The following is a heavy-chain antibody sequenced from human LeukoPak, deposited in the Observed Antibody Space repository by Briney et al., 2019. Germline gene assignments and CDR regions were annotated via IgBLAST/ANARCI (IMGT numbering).Heavy chain of an antibody. Sequence: PGRSLRLSCAASGFTFSSFTLSWVRQAPGKGLEWVSAISGSGGSTYYADSVKGRFTISRDNSKNTLYLQMTSLRAEDTAVYYCARSYGYGVDAFDIWGQGTMVTVSS. D-gene: IGHD5-18*01. V-gene: IGHV3-23*01. CDR1: GFTFSSFT. CDR3: ARSYGYGVDAFDI. J-gene: IGHJ3*02. CDR2: ISGSGGST.